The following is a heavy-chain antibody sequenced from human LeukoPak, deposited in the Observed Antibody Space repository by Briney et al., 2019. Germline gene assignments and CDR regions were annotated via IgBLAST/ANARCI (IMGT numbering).Heavy chain of an antibody. D-gene: IGHD6-19*01. CDR3: ARVRGQWLVRGGFDY. Sequence: GGSLRLSCAPSGFTFSCYEMNWARQAPGKGLEWVSYISSSGSTIYYADSVKGRFTISRDNAKNSLYLQMNSVRAEDTAVYHCARVRGQWLVRGGFDYWGQGTLVTVSS. CDR2: ISSSGSTI. CDR1: GFTFSCYE. J-gene: IGHJ4*02. V-gene: IGHV3-48*03.